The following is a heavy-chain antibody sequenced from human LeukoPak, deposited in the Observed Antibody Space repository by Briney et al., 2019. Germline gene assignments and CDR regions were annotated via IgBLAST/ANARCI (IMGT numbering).Heavy chain of an antibody. CDR2: ISSSGSTI. D-gene: IGHD2/OR15-2a*01. Sequence: PGGSLRLSCAASGFTFSSYEMNWVRQAPGKGLEWVSYISSSGSTIYYADSVKGRFTISRDNAKNSLYLQMNSLRAEDTAVYYCARARTFLGYYYGMDVWGKGTTVTVSS. V-gene: IGHV3-48*03. CDR3: ARARTFLGYYYGMDV. CDR1: GFTFSSYE. J-gene: IGHJ6*04.